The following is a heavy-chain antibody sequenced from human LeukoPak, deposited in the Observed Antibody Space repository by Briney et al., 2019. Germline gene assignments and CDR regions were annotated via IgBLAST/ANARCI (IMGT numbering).Heavy chain of an antibody. V-gene: IGHV3-30-3*01. CDR1: GFTFNSYS. D-gene: IGHD3-22*01. J-gene: IGHJ4*02. CDR2: ISDDETYK. CDR3: ARDYSNYYDSSGYWKSFDY. Sequence: GRSLRLSRAASGFTFNSYSMHWVRQAPGKGLEWVTAISDDETYKFYADSVKGRFTISRDNSKNTLYLQMNSLRAEDTAVYYCARDYSNYYDSSGYWKSFDYWGQGTLVTVSS.